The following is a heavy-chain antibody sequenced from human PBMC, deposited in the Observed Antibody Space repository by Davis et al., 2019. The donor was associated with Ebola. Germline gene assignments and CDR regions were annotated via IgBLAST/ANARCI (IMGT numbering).Heavy chain of an antibody. CDR3: ARVERYCSSTSCDDLAYYYYGMDV. CDR1: GFTFSSYS. Sequence: PGGSLRLSCAASGFTFSSYSMNWVRQAPGKGLYWFSSISSSSSYIYYADSVKGRFTISRDNAKNSLYLQMNSLRAEDTAVYYCARVERYCSSTSCDDLAYYYYGMDVWGKGTTVTVSS. J-gene: IGHJ6*04. V-gene: IGHV3-21*01. D-gene: IGHD2-2*01. CDR2: ISSSSSYI.